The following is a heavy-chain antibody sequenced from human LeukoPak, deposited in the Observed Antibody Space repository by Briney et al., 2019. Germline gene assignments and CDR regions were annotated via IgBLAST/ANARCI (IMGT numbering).Heavy chain of an antibody. CDR2: ISYDGSNK. J-gene: IGHJ6*03. D-gene: IGHD3-16*01. CDR1: GFTFSSYG. V-gene: IGHV3-30*18. Sequence: GRSLRLSCAASGFTFSSYGMHWVRQAPGKGLEWVALISYDGSNKYYADSVKGRFTISRDNSKNTLYLQMNSLRVEDTAVYYCAKPAYAGYYYYMDVWGKGTTVTVSS. CDR3: AKPAYAGYYYYMDV.